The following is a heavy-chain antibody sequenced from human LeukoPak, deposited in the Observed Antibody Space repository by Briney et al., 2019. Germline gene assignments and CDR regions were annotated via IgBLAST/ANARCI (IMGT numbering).Heavy chain of an antibody. CDR3: AKDMGYDSSGYFDAFDI. CDR1: GLTFDDYA. J-gene: IGHJ3*02. V-gene: IGHV3-9*01. Sequence: PGRSLRLSCAASGLTFDDYAMHWVRQAPGKGLEWVSGISWNSGSIGYAYSVKGRFTISRDYAKNSLYLQMNSLRAEDTALYYCAKDMGYDSSGYFDAFDIWGQGTMVTVSS. D-gene: IGHD3-22*01. CDR2: ISWNSGSI.